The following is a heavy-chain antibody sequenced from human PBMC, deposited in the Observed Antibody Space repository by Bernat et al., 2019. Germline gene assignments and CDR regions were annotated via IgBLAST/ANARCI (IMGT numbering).Heavy chain of an antibody. V-gene: IGHV1-69*01. D-gene: IGHD2-2*01. Sequence: QVQLVQSGAEVKKPGSSVKVSCKASGGTFSSYAISWVRQAPGQGLEWMGGIIPIFGTANYAQKFQGRVTITGDESTSTGYMELSSLRSEETAVYYWARVACSSAGSAKRFDYWGQGTLVTVSS. CDR3: ARVACSSAGSAKRFDY. CDR1: GGTFSSYA. CDR2: IIPIFGTA. J-gene: IGHJ4*02.